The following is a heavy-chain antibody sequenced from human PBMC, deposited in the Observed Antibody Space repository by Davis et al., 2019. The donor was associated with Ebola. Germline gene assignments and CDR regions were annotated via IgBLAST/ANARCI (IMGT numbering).Heavy chain of an antibody. Sequence: AGSLRLSCTASGFTFSSYSMNWVRQAQAKGLEWLSYITSSSSTIYYADSVKGRFTISRDNAKNSLYLQMNSLRDEDTAVYFCARDRDYGDYERNYYHYGMDVWGQGTTVVVSS. CDR3: ARDRDYGDYERNYYHYGMDV. V-gene: IGHV3-48*02. CDR2: ITSSSSTI. J-gene: IGHJ6*02. D-gene: IGHD4-17*01. CDR1: GFTFSSYS.